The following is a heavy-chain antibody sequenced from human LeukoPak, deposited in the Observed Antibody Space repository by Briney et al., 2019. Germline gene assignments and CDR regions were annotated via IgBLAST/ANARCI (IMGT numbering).Heavy chain of an antibody. Sequence: PSETLSLTCAVYGGSFNGYYWSWIRQPPGKGLEWIGEINHSGSTNYSPSLKSRVAISVDTSKNQFSLKLSSVTAADTAVYYCASRIVGATVVVTAVREGAFDIWGQGTMVTVSS. D-gene: IGHD1-26*01. CDR3: ASRIVGATVVVTAVREGAFDI. CDR1: GGSFNGYY. CDR2: INHSGST. V-gene: IGHV4-34*01. J-gene: IGHJ3*02.